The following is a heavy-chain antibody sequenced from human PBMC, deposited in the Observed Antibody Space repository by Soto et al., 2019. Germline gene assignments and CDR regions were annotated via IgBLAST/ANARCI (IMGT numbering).Heavy chain of an antibody. J-gene: IGHJ6*02. D-gene: IGHD3-9*01. Sequence: SVKVSCKASGGTFSSYAISWVRQAPGQGLEWMGGIIPIFGTANYAQKFQGRVTITADESTSTAYMELSSLRSEDTAVYYCARGLTSVHYYYYGMDVWGQGTTVTVSS. CDR3: ARGLTSVHYYYYGMDV. CDR1: GGTFSSYA. V-gene: IGHV1-69*13. CDR2: IIPIFGTA.